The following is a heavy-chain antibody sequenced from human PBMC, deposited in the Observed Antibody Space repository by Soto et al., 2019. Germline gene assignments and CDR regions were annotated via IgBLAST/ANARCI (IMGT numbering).Heavy chain of an antibody. Sequence: LVQSGAELKNAGSSVKVSCKVSGVNFNTYATHWLRQAPGQGPEWMGGIIPMFGTGSDTQVHYAQGFRGKVIITTAESTATSFMQLNSLTSEDTALYYYARGDNFWSGRFDPWGQGTQVTVS. V-gene: IGHV1-69*05. D-gene: IGHD3-3*01. J-gene: IGHJ5*01. CDR2: IIPMFGTGSDTQV. CDR3: ARGDNFWSGRFDP. CDR1: GVNFNTYA.